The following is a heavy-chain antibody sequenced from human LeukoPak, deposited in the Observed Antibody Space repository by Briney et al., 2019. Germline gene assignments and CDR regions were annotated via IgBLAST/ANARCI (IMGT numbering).Heavy chain of an antibody. CDR1: GGSFSDSY. Sequence: PSETLSLTCAVYGGSFSDSYWGWIRQPPGEGLEWIGDIDHRRDTNYNPSLKSRVTIAIDTSKNQISLKLRSVTAADTAVYYCARVNFAPLSHFDSWGQGTLVTVSS. CDR2: IDHRRDT. J-gene: IGHJ4*02. D-gene: IGHD1-1*01. V-gene: IGHV4-34*01. CDR3: ARVNFAPLSHFDS.